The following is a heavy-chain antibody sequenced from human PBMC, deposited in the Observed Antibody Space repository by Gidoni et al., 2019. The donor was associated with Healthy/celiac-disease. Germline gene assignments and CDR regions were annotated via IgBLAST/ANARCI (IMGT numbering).Heavy chain of an antibody. J-gene: IGHJ4*02. CDR2: IIPIFGTA. D-gene: IGHD3-22*01. Sequence: KVSGKASGGTFSSYAISWVRQAPGQGLEWMGGIIPIFGTANYAQKYQGRVTTTADNSTSTAYMELSSLRSEDTAVYYCARVTASITMIVVAHYFDYWGQGTLVTVSS. CDR3: ARVTASITMIVVAHYFDY. CDR1: GGTFSSYA. V-gene: IGHV1-69*06.